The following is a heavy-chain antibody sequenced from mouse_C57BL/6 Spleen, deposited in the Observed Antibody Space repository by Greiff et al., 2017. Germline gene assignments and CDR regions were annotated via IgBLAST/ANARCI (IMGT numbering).Heavy chain of an antibody. CDR1: GYTFTDYY. CDR2: INPNNGGT. CDR3: ARSGRNYYGSSPYWYFDV. J-gene: IGHJ1*03. D-gene: IGHD1-1*01. V-gene: IGHV1-26*01. Sequence: EVQLQQSGPELVKISCKASGYTFTDYYMNWVKQSHGKSLEWIGDINPNNGGTSYNQKFKGKATLTVDKSSSTAYMELRSLTSEDSAVYYCARSGRNYYGSSPYWYFDVWGTGTTVTVSS.